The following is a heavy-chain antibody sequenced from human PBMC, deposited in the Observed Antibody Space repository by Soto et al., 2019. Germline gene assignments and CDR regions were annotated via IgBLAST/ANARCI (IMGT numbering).Heavy chain of an antibody. CDR2: ITETGGDT. V-gene: IGHV3-23*01. Sequence: EVQLLESGGDLVQPGGSLRLSCEASGFTFSKLVMRWVRQTPGKGLEWASTITETGGDTYYTDSVKGRFTISRDNSKNTLYLQMSSLRAEDTALYYCTKASPDRHHMDVWGQGTTVTVSS. CDR3: TKASPDRHHMDV. J-gene: IGHJ6*02. CDR1: GFTFSKLV.